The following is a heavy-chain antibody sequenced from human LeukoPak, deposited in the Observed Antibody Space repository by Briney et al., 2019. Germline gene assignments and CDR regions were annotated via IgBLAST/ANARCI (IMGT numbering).Heavy chain of an antibody. Sequence: GASVKVSCKASGGTFSSYAISGVRHAPGQGLEWMGEIIPIFGTANCAKKFPGTVTITTHESPSTAYMELSRMRSEDTAVYYGAVGLRRRWFDPWGQGTLVTVSS. J-gene: IGHJ5*02. CDR1: GGTFSSYA. CDR3: AVGLRRRWFDP. V-gene: IGHV1-69*05. CDR2: IIPIFGTA. D-gene: IGHD5-12*01.